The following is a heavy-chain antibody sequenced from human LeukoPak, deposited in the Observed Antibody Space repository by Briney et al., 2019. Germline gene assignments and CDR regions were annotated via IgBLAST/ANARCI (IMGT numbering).Heavy chain of an antibody. J-gene: IGHJ6*02. CDR2: LYSGGAT. V-gene: IGHV3-66*02. CDR3: ARDLTRYYYYGMDV. Sequence: PGGSLRLSCAASGFTVSTNYMSWVRQAPGKGLEWVSVLYSGGATHYAESVKGRFTISRDNSKNTLYLQMNSLRAEDTAVYYCARDLTRYYYYGMDVWGQGTTVTVSS. CDR1: GFTVSTNY. D-gene: IGHD1-1*01.